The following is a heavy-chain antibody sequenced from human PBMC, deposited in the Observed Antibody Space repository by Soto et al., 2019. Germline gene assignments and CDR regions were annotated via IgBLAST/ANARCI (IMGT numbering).Heavy chain of an antibody. CDR2: IYYSGST. D-gene: IGHD1-1*01. CDR3: ARLANRRTAFDY. V-gene: IGHV4-59*08. Sequence: SETLSLTCAVYGGSISSYYWSWIRQPPGKGLEWIGYIYYSGSTNYNPSLKSRVTISVDTSKNQFSLKLSSVTAADTAVYYCARLANRRTAFDYWGQGTLVTVSS. J-gene: IGHJ4*02. CDR1: GGSISSYY.